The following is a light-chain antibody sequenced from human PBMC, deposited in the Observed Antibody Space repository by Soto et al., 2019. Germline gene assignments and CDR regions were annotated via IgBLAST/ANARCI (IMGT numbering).Light chain of an antibody. Sequence: AIRMTQSPSSLSASTGDRVTITCRASQGISSYLAWYQQKPGKAPKLLIYAASTLQSGVPSRFSDSGSGTDFTLTIRCLQSEDFATYYCQQYYSYPPLTFGGGTKVEIK. CDR2: AAS. CDR1: QGISSY. J-gene: IGKJ4*01. CDR3: QQYYSYPPLT. V-gene: IGKV1-8*01.